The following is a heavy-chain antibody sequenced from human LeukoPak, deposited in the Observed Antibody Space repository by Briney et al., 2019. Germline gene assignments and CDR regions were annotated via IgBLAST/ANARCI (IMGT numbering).Heavy chain of an antibody. CDR1: GYTFTVYY. CDR2: INPNSGGT. D-gene: IGHD4-17*01. V-gene: IGHV1-2*02. Sequence: ASVKVSCKASGYTFTVYYMHWVRQAPGQGLEWMGWINPNSGGTNYAQKFQGRVTMTRDTSISTAYMELSRLRSDDTAVYYCARVYDYGDHPQDPNDYWGQGTLVTVSS. CDR3: ARVYDYGDHPQDPNDY. J-gene: IGHJ4*02.